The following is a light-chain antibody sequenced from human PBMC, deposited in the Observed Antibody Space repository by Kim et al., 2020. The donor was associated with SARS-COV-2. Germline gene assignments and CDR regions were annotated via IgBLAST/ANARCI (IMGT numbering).Light chain of an antibody. Sequence: SCSPGERATLSCRASQSVSSYLAWYQQKPGQAPRLLIYDASNRATGIPARFSGSGSGTDFTLTISSLEPEDFAVYYCQQRSNWPITFGQGTRLEIK. CDR2: DAS. CDR1: QSVSSY. J-gene: IGKJ5*01. CDR3: QQRSNWPIT. V-gene: IGKV3-11*01.